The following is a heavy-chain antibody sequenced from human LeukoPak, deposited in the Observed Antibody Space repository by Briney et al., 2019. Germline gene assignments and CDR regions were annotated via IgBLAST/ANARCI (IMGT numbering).Heavy chain of an antibody. CDR2: ISSDGSGP. CDR1: EFTFSSYW. CDR3: VRGGISGSCYDN. D-gene: IGHD1-26*01. V-gene: IGHV3-74*01. J-gene: IGHJ4*02. Sequence: PGGSLRLSCAASEFTFSSYWMHWARQAPGKGLVWVSRISSDGSGPAYADSVKGRFTISRDNAKNTLYLQMNSLRGEDTAVYYCVRGGISGSCYDNWGQGTLVTVSS.